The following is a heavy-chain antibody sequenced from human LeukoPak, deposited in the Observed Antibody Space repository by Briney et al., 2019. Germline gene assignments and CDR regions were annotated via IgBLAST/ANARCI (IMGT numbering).Heavy chain of an antibody. CDR1: GFTFSSYS. D-gene: IGHD3-10*01. J-gene: IGHJ4*02. Sequence: GGSLRLSCAASGFTFSSYSMNWVRQAPGKGLEWVSSISSSSSYIYYADSVKGRFTISRDNAKNSLYLQMNSLRAEDTAVYYCAKDLLWFGELSYRTQVGNYWGQGTLVTVSS. CDR2: ISSSSSYI. V-gene: IGHV3-21*04. CDR3: AKDLLWFGELSYRTQVGNY.